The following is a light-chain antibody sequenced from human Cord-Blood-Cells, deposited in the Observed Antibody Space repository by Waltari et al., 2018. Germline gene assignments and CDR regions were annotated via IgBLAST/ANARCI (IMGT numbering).Light chain of an antibody. Sequence: DMLRTQSPPSLRVGPGGSASSLCRSSQSLLHSNGYNYLDWYLQKPGQSPQLLIYLGSNRASGVPDRFSGSGSGTDFTLKISRVEAEDVGVYYCMQALQTPFGGGTKVAIK. J-gene: IGKJ4*01. CDR2: LGS. V-gene: IGKV2-28*01. CDR3: MQALQTP. CDR1: QSLLHSNGYNY.